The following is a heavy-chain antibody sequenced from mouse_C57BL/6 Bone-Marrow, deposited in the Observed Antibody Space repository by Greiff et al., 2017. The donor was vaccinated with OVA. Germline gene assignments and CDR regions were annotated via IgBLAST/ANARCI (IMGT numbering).Heavy chain of an antibody. CDR1: GFTFSDYY. V-gene: IGHV5-12*01. CDR3: ARRAVATHYWYFDV. D-gene: IGHD1-1*01. Sequence: EVHLVESGGGLVQPGGSLKLSCAASGFTFSDYYMYWVRQTPEKRLEWVAYISNGGGSTYYPDTVKGRFTISRDNAKNTLYLQMSRLKSEDTAMYYCARRAVATHYWYFDVWGTGTTVTVSS. CDR2: ISNGGGST. J-gene: IGHJ1*03.